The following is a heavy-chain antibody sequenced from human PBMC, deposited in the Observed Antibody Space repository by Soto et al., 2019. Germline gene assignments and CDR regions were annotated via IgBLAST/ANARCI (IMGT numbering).Heavy chain of an antibody. Sequence: LRLSCAASGFTFSSYWMSWVRQAPGKGLEWVANIKQDGIENYYVDSVKGRFTISRDNAKSSLYLQMNSLRAEDTAVYYCARATGADKEDYWGQGTLVTVSS. J-gene: IGHJ4*02. CDR3: ARATGADKEDY. CDR1: GFTFSSYW. CDR2: IKQDGIEN. D-gene: IGHD3-10*01. V-gene: IGHV3-7*04.